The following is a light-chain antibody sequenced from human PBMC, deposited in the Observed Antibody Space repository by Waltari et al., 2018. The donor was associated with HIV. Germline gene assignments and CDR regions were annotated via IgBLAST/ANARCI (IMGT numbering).Light chain of an antibody. V-gene: IGLV4-69*01. CDR2: LNSDGSH. Sequence: QLVLTQSPSASASLGASVKLTCTLSSWHSSYAIAWHQQQPEKGPRYLMKLNSDGSHSKGDGIPDRFSGSSSGAERYLTISSLQSEDEADYYCQTWGTGILVFGGGTNLTVL. CDR3: QTWGTGILV. J-gene: IGLJ3*02. CDR1: SWHSSYA.